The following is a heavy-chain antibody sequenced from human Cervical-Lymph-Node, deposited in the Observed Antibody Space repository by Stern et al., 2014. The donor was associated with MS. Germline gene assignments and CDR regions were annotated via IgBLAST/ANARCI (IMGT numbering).Heavy chain of an antibody. Sequence: QVQLVQSGADVKKPGASVTVSCQASGYTFSSGSYSINWVRQATGQGLEWMGWMSPNTGKTAYAQKFQGRVIMTRNTSISTAYMELSSLGFEDTAVYYCTRERVAAPAFDIWGQGTMVTVSS. CDR1: GYTFSSGSYS. D-gene: IGHD3-3*01. CDR3: TRERVAAPAFDI. CDR2: MSPNTGKT. J-gene: IGHJ3*02. V-gene: IGHV1-8*01.